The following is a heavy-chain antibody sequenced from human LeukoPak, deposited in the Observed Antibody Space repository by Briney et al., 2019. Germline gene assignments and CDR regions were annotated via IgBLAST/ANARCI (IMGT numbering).Heavy chain of an antibody. CDR3: ARHVEIAVAGPIDY. D-gene: IGHD6-19*01. J-gene: IGHJ4*02. V-gene: IGHV4-39*01. CDR2: IYYSGST. CDR1: GGSISSSRDY. Sequence: PSETLSLTCTVSGGSISSSRDYWGWIRQPPGKGLEWIGGIYYSGSTYYNPSLKSRVTISVDTSKNQFSLKLSSVTAADTAVYYCARHVEIAVAGPIDYWGQGTLVTVSS.